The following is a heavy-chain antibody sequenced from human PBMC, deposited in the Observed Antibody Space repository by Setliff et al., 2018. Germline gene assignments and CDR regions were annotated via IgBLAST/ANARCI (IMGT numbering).Heavy chain of an antibody. J-gene: IGHJ4*02. CDR2: ISAHTGNT. Sequence: GASVKVSCKTSGYTFTDYGITWVRQAPGQGLEWMGWISAHTGNTYYTPKLHGRVTLTTDTSTSTAYMELTSLGSDDTAVYYCSRLVRFCTRTSCQRLSGDDYWGQGTLVTVSS. CDR3: SRLVRFCTRTSCQRLSGDDY. V-gene: IGHV1-18*01. D-gene: IGHD2-2*01. CDR1: GYTFTDYG.